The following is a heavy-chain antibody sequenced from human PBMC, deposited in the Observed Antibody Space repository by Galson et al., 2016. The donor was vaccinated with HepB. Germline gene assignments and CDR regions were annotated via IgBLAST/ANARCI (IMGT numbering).Heavy chain of an antibody. CDR3: ARSFYYYGSGTKDCFDL. Sequence: SVKVSCKASGFSVTNYALNWVRQAPGQGLEWMGWINTRTGSPMYAQDFSGRLVLSLDTSVTTAYLEISNLKAEDTAVYYCARSFYYYGSGTKDCFDLWGRGTLVTVSS. J-gene: IGHJ2*01. CDR1: GFSVTNYA. D-gene: IGHD3-10*01. V-gene: IGHV7-4-1*02. CDR2: INTRTGSP.